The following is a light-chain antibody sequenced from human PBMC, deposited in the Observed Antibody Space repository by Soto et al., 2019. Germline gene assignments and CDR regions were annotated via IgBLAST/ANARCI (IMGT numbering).Light chain of an antibody. V-gene: IGLV2-14*01. Sequence: QSALTQPASVSGSPGQSTTISCTGTSSDVGGYNYVSWYQKHPGKAPKLMIYDVSNRPSGVSNRFSGSKSGNTASLTISGLQAEDEADYYCSSYTSSSTYVVFGGGTKLTVL. CDR1: SSDVGGYNY. J-gene: IGLJ2*01. CDR2: DVS. CDR3: SSYTSSSTYVV.